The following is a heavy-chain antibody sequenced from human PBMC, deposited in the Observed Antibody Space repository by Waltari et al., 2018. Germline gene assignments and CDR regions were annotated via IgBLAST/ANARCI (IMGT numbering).Heavy chain of an antibody. Sequence: QDHLVQSGPEVKRPGASVKVSCKRSGYPRPEFSIHWVGQAPGRGLEWVGGVNPGNGKTIYAHSLQGRVTMTEDTSTDTAYLELRGLKSDDTAVFYCATGPGATPLFSYWGQGTLGTVSS. D-gene: IGHD1-26*01. CDR1: GYPRPEFS. J-gene: IGHJ4*02. V-gene: IGHV1-24*01. CDR3: ATGPGATPLFSY. CDR2: VNPGNGKT.